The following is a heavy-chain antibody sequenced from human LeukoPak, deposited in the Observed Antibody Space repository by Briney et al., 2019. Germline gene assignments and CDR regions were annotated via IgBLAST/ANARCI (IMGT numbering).Heavy chain of an antibody. V-gene: IGHV4-31*02. CDR2: IYYSGST. CDR1: GFTFSDYY. J-gene: IGHJ4*02. Sequence: LRLSCAASGFTFSDYYMGWIRQHPGKGLEWIGYIYYSGSTYYNPSLKSRVTISVDTSKNQFSLKLSSVTAADTAVYYCAALLGDSSGYYMYYFDYWGQGTLVTVSS. D-gene: IGHD3-22*01. CDR3: AALLGDSSGYYMYYFDY.